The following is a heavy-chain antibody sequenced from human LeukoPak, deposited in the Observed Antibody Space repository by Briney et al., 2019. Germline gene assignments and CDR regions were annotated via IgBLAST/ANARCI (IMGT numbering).Heavy chain of an antibody. CDR2: IQTSGST. D-gene: IGHD3-16*02. CDR1: GASISSGNYY. V-gene: IGHV4-61*02. J-gene: IGHJ1*01. Sequence: PSQTLSLTCAVSGASISSGNYYWTWIRQPAGRGLEWIGRIQTSGSTYYNPSFRGRVTISKDTSKNDFSLRPTSVTAADTAVYYCARDTVHDYVWGSYRRNASDYFQRWGQGTLVTVSS. CDR3: ARDTVHDYVWGSYRRNASDYFQR.